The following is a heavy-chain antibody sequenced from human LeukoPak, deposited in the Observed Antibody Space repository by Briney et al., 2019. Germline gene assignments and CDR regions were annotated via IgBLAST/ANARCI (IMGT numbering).Heavy chain of an antibody. Sequence: GGSLRLSCAASGFTFSSYGMHWVRQAPGKGLEWVANIEQDGSEKYYVDSVKGQFTISRDNAKNSLYLQMNSLRAEDTAVCYCARDGYYFDYWGQGTLVTVSS. CDR2: IEQDGSEK. J-gene: IGHJ4*02. CDR3: ARDGYYFDY. V-gene: IGHV3-7*01. D-gene: IGHD2-15*01. CDR1: GFTFSSYG.